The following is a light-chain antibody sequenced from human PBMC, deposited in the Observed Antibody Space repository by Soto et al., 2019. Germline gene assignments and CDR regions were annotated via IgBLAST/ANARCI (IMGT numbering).Light chain of an antibody. CDR1: QGIVTW. J-gene: IGKJ5*01. CDR2: SAS. Sequence: DLQMTQSPSSVSASVGDRVTITCRASQGIVTWLAWYQQKPGKAPNLLIHSASSLQSGAPSRFNGSGSGTDFSLTSSSLQPEDFATYYCQQASSFPLTFGQGTRLDIQ. CDR3: QQASSFPLT. V-gene: IGKV1-12*01.